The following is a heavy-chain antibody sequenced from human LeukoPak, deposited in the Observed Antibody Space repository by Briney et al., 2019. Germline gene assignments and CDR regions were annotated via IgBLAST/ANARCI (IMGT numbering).Heavy chain of an antibody. V-gene: IGHV1-18*01. Sequence: ASVKVSCKASGYTFTSYGISWVRQGPGQGLEWMGWISVYNGHTKYAQNLQDRVTMTTDTSTSTAYMELRRLTSDDTAVYYCARRLAYCGGDCSNFDYWGQGTLVTVSS. D-gene: IGHD2-21*02. J-gene: IGHJ4*02. CDR2: ISVYNGHT. CDR1: GYTFTSYG. CDR3: ARRLAYCGGDCSNFDY.